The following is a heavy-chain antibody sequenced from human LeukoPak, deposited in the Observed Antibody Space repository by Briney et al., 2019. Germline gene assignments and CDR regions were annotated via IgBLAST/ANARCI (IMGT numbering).Heavy chain of an antibody. V-gene: IGHV4-34*01. CDR2: INHSGST. CDR1: GGSFSGYY. J-gene: IGHJ1*01. CDR3: ARHSIYYYGSGSYGTRRRGYFQH. Sequence: PSETLSLTCAVYGGSFSGYYWSWIRQPPGKGLEWIGEINHSGSTNYNPSLKSRVTISVDTSKNQFSLKLSSVTAADTAVYYCARHSIYYYGSGSYGTRRRGYFQHWGQGTLVTVSS. D-gene: IGHD3-10*01.